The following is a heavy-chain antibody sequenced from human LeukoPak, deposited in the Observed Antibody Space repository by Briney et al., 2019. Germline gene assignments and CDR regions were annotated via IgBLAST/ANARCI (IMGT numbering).Heavy chain of an antibody. CDR2: ISSSSSYI. CDR1: GFTFSSYS. Sequence: GGSLRLSCAASGFTFSSYSMNWVRQAPGKGLEWVSSISSSSSYIYYADSVKGRFTISRDNAKNSLYLQMNSLRAEDTAVYYCARGPGLERRGIDAFDIWGQGTMVTVSS. D-gene: IGHD1-1*01. V-gene: IGHV3-21*01. CDR3: ARGPGLERRGIDAFDI. J-gene: IGHJ3*02.